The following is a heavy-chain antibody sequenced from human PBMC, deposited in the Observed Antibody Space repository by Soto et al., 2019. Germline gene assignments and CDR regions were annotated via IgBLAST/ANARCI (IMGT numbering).Heavy chain of an antibody. CDR3: ASESRYYYDSSGYALSYYFYY. J-gene: IGHJ4*02. CDR2: IIPIFGTA. CDR1: GCTFSSYS. Sequence: SVKVSCKASGCTFSSYSISWVRQAPGQGLEWMGGIIPIFGTANYAQKFQGRVTITADESTSTAYMELSSLRSEDTAVYYCASESRYYYDSSGYALSYYFYYWGQGTLVTVS. V-gene: IGHV1-69*13. D-gene: IGHD3-22*01.